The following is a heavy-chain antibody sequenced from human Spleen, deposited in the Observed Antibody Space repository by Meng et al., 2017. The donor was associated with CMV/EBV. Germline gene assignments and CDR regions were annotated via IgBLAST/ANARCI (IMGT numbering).Heavy chain of an antibody. D-gene: IGHD3-3*01. V-gene: IGHV1-18*01. CDR2: ISVYSGNT. CDR1: AYTFTSSA. Sequence: ASVKVSCKASAYTFTSSAISWVRQAPGQGLEWMGWISVYSGNTSYAQKLQGRVTMTTDTSTSTAYMELRSLRSDDTAVYYCARASPARTNYDFWSGPDYWGQGTLVTVSS. CDR3: ARASPARTNYDFWSGPDY. J-gene: IGHJ4*02.